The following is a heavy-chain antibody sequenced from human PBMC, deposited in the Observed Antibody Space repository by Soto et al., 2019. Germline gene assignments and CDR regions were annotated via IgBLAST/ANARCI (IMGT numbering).Heavy chain of an antibody. CDR1: GCSISSYY. V-gene: IGHV4-59*01. J-gene: IGHJ4*02. CDR2: IYYSGST. CDR3: ARESNDYGGYYFDY. Sequence: ETLSLTCTVSGCSISSYYWSWIRQPPGKGLEWIGYIYYSGSTNYNPSLKSRVTISVDTSKNQFSLKLSSVTAADTAVYYCARESNDYGGYYFDYWGQGTLVTVSS. D-gene: IGHD4-17*01.